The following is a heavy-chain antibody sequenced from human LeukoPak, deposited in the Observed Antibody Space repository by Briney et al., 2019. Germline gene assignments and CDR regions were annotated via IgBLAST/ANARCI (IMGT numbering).Heavy chain of an antibody. V-gene: IGHV3-43*02. Sequence: GGSLRLSCAASGFTFDDYAMHWVRQAPGKGLEWVSLISGDGGSTYYADSVKGRFTISRDNSKNSLYLQMNSLRTEDTALYYCAKGRVATIGGAFYAMDVWGQGTTVIVPS. CDR1: GFTFDDYA. CDR3: AKGRVATIGGAFYAMDV. D-gene: IGHD5-24*01. CDR2: ISGDGGST. J-gene: IGHJ6*02.